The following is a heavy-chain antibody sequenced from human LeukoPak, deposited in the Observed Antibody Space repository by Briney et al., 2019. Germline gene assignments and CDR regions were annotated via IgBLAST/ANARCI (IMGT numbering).Heavy chain of an antibody. CDR1: GGSISSGGYS. V-gene: IGHV4-61*08. D-gene: IGHD2-15*01. CDR3: ARVVEYCSGGSCYSDAFDI. CDR2: IYYSGST. J-gene: IGHJ3*02. Sequence: SETLSLTCTVSGGSISSGGYSWSWIRQPPGKGLEWIGYIYYSGSTNYNPSLKSRVTISVDTSKNQFSLKLSSVTAADTAVYYCARVVEYCSGGSCYSDAFDIWGQGTMVTVSS.